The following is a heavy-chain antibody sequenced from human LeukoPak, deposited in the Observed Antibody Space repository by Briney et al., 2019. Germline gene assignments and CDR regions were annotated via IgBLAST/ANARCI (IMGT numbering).Heavy chain of an antibody. Sequence: GGSLRLSCAASGFTFSTYWMHWVRQAPGKGLEWVANIKQDGSAKFYVDSVKGRFTISRDNAKKSAYLQMNSLRAEDAAVYYCVRAMDSWGQGTLVTVSS. J-gene: IGHJ4*02. CDR2: IKQDGSAK. V-gene: IGHV3-7*03. CDR3: VRAMDS. CDR1: GFTFSTYW.